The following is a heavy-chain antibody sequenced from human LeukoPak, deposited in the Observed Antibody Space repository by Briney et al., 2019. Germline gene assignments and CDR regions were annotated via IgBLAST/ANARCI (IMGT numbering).Heavy chain of an antibody. CDR1: GGSISNSY. J-gene: IGHJ4*02. CDR2: IYYGGST. CDR3: ARDPAVNDFWSGYSDDY. D-gene: IGHD3-3*01. V-gene: IGHV4-59*01. Sequence: PSETLSLTCTVSGGSISNSYWSWIRQPPEKGLEWIGYIYYGGSTNYNPSLKSRVTISVDTSKNQFSLNLSSVTAADTAVYYCARDPAVNDFWSGYSDDYWGQGTLVTVSS.